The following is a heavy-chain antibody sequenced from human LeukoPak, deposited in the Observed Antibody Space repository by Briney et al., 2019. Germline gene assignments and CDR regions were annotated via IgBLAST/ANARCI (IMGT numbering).Heavy chain of an antibody. J-gene: IGHJ3*01. CDR1: GYTFSGYY. Sequence: ASMKVSCKASGYTFSGYYMHWVRQAPGQGLEWMGWISHSTGVTNYAQRFQGRVTMTRDTSTSTVYMDLSRLRSDDTAVYYCARDPLALLNWSIDLWGQGTLVTVSS. CDR3: ARDPLALLNWSIDL. D-gene: IGHD3-3*02. CDR2: ISHSTGVT. V-gene: IGHV1-2*02.